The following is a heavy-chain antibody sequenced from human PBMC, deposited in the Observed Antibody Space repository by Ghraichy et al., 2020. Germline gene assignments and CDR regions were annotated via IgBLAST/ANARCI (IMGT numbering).Heavy chain of an antibody. CDR3: ASSPANYDFWSGYQGRYYFDY. CDR1: GGSISSYY. J-gene: IGHJ4*02. CDR2: IYYSGST. V-gene: IGHV4-59*01. D-gene: IGHD3-3*01. Sequence: ESLNISCTVSGGSISSYYWSWIRQPPGKGLEWIGYIYYSGSTNYNPSLKSRVTISVVTSKNQFSLKLSSVTAADTAVYYCASSPANYDFWSGYQGRYYFDYWGQGTLVTVSS.